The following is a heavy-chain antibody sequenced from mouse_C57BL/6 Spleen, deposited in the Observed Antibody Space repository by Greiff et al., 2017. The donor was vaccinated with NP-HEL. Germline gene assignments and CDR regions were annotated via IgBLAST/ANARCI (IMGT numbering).Heavy chain of an antibody. Sequence: EVQLQQSGPELVKPGASVKIPCKASGYTFTDYNMDWVKQCHGKSLEWIGDINPNNGGTIYNQKFKGKATLTVDKSSSTAYMELRSLTSEDTAVYYCARSETGTSGFAYWGQGTLVTVSA. CDR1: GYTFTDYN. CDR3: ARSETGTSGFAY. J-gene: IGHJ3*01. CDR2: INPNNGGT. D-gene: IGHD4-1*01. V-gene: IGHV1-18*01.